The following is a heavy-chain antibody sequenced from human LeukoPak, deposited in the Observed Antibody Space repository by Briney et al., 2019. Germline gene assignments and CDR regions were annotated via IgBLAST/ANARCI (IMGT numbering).Heavy chain of an antibody. J-gene: IGHJ4*02. V-gene: IGHV3-9*01. CDR1: GFTFDDYA. CDR2: ISWNSGSI. Sequence: GGSLRLSCAASGFTFDDYAMHWVRQAPGKGLEWVSGISWNSGSIGYADSVKGRFTISRDNAKNSLYLQMNSLRAEDTAVYYCARDTEYSSSSVDYWGQGTLVTVSS. CDR3: ARDTEYSSSSVDY. D-gene: IGHD6-6*01.